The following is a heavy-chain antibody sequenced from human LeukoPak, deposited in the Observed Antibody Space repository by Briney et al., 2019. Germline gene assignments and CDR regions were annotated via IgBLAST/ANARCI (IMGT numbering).Heavy chain of an antibody. V-gene: IGHV4-31*03. CDR3: ARDSFLVGVVDY. CDR1: GGSISSGGYY. J-gene: IGHJ4*02. D-gene: IGHD1-26*01. CDR2: IYYSGST. Sequence: SQTLSLTCTVSGGSISSGGYYWSWIRQHPGKGLEWIGYIYYSGSTYYNPSLKSRVTISVDTSKNQFSLKLSSVTAADTAVYYCARDSFLVGVVDYWGQGTLVTASS.